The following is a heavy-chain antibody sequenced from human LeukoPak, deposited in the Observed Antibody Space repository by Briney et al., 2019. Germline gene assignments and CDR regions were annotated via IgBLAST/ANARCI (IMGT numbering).Heavy chain of an antibody. CDR2: ISSSSSTI. CDR3: AREGSSNWFDP. J-gene: IGHJ5*02. D-gene: IGHD3-10*01. Sequence: GGSLRLSCVASGFTFSTYSMNWVRQAPGKGLEWVSYISSSSSTIYYADSVKGRFTISRDNSKNTLYLQMNSLRAEDTAVYYCAREGSSNWFDPWGQGTLVTVSS. CDR1: GFTFSTYS. V-gene: IGHV3-48*01.